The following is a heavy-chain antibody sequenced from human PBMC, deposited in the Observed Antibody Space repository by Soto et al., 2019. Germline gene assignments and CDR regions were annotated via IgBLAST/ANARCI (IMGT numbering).Heavy chain of an antibody. CDR3: TTDSYITSIIVRFDY. D-gene: IGHD3-22*01. CDR1: GFTFSNAW. CDR2: VKSKNDGGTT. Sequence: GGSLRRSCAASGFTFSNAWINWVRQAPGKGLEWVGRVKSKNDGGTTDFAAPVKGRFAISRDDSKNMVYLEMNSLQTEDTAIYYCTTDSYITSIIVRFDYWGHGTLVTVS. J-gene: IGHJ4*01. V-gene: IGHV3-15*07.